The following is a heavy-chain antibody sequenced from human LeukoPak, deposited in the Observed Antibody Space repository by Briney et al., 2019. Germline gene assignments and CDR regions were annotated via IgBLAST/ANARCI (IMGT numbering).Heavy chain of an antibody. CDR1: GYTFTTYW. CDR2: IYPGDSDT. D-gene: IGHD3-3*02. CDR3: ARPFSDSGRERRRDAFDI. V-gene: IGHV5-51*01. Sequence: GESLKISCKGSGYTFTTYWIGWVRQMPGKGLEWMGIIYPGDSDTRYSPSFQGQVTISAAKSISTSYLQWSSLKASDTAMYYCARPFSDSGRERRRDAFDIWGQGTMVTVSS. J-gene: IGHJ3*02.